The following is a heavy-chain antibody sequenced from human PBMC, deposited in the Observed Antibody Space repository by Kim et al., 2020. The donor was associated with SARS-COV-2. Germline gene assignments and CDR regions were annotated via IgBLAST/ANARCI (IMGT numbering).Heavy chain of an antibody. CDR2: IYYSGST. CDR3: ARDRTRYCSSTSCYRNYYYGMDV. J-gene: IGHJ6*02. Sequence: SETLSLTCTVSGGSISSYYWSWIRQPPGKGLEWIGYIYYSGSTNYNPSLKSRVTISVDTSKNQFSLKLSSVTAADTAVYYCARDRTRYCSSTSCYRNYYYGMDVWGQGTTVTVSS. D-gene: IGHD2-2*01. V-gene: IGHV4-59*01. CDR1: GGSISSYY.